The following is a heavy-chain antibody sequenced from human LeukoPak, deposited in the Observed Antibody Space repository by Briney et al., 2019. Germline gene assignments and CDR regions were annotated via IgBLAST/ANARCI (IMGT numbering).Heavy chain of an antibody. CDR1: GFTFARYS. V-gene: IGHV3-21*01. Sequence: PGGSPRLSCAASGFTFARYSMNWVRQAPGKGLEWVSSISSSSSNIYYADSVTGRFTISRDNAKNSLYLQMNSLRAEDTAVYYCVRAVEYYYDSSGYAADYWGQGTLVTVSS. CDR2: ISSSSSNI. D-gene: IGHD3-22*01. CDR3: VRAVEYYYDSSGYAADY. J-gene: IGHJ4*02.